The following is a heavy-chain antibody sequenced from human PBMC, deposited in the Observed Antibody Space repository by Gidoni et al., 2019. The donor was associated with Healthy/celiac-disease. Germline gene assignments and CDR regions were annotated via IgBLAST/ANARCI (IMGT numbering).Heavy chain of an antibody. J-gene: IGHJ3*02. V-gene: IGHV4-39*01. CDR1: GGSISSSSYY. CDR3: ARHLRGDYDFDI. Sequence: QLQLQESGPGLVKPSETLSLTCTVSGGSISSSSYYWGWIRQPPGKGLEWIGSIYYSGSTYYNPSLKSRVTISVDTSKNQFSLKLSSVTAADTAVYYCARHLRGDYDFDIWGQGTMVTVSS. CDR2: IYYSGST. D-gene: IGHD3-16*01.